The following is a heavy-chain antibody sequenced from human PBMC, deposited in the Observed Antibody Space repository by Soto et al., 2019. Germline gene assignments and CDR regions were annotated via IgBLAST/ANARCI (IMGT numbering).Heavy chain of an antibody. V-gene: IGHV3-23*01. Sequence: EVLLLESGGGLVQPGGSLRLSCVASGFTFKNYDMRWVRQAPGKGLEWVSGISGSGAITYYADSVRGRFTISRDNSKNTLYLQPNSLRAEDTAIYYCAKDRQFRSYYESAGHYNNWGQGTLVTVSS. CDR1: GFTFKNYD. CDR3: AKDRQFRSYYESAGHYNN. CDR2: ISGSGAIT. J-gene: IGHJ4*02. D-gene: IGHD3-10*01.